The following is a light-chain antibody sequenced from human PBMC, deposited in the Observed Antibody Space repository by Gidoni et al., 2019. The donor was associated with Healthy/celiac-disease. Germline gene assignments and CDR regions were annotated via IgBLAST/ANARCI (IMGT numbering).Light chain of an antibody. CDR2: AAS. CDR3: QQSYSIPWT. J-gene: IGKJ1*01. Sequence: DIQMTQSPSSLSASVGDRVTITCRASQSIASYLNWYQQKPGKAPKLLIYAASSLQSGVPSRFSGSGSGTEFTLTINSLQPEDSATYYCQQSYSIPWTFGQGTTVEIK. CDR1: QSIASY. V-gene: IGKV1-39*01.